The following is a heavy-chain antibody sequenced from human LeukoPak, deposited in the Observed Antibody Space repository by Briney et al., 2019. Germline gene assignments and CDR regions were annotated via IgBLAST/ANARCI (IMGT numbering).Heavy chain of an antibody. D-gene: IGHD4-11*01. CDR2: ISSSGSTI. CDR3: ARDTGSTFDP. J-gene: IGHJ5*02. CDR1: GFTFSSYE. V-gene: IGHV3-48*03. Sequence: GGSLRLSCAASGFTFSSYEMNWVRQAPGKGLEWVSYISSSGSTIYYADSVKGQFTISRDNAKNSLYLQMNSLRAEDTAVYYCARDTGSTFDPWGQGTLVTVSS.